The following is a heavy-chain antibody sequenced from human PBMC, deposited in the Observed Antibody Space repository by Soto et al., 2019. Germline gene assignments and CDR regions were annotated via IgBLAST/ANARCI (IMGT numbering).Heavy chain of an antibody. J-gene: IGHJ3*01. CDR2: IDPTDSFT. V-gene: IGHV5-10-1*01. Sequence: ESLKISCKASGYKFTTFWLNWVRQTPGKGLEWLGRIDPTDSFTNYSPPFEGHVTISVDRSISTAYLQWNSLQASDTAIYYCARPASGGSRDAFDVWGQGTTVTVSS. D-gene: IGHD2-15*01. CDR1: GYKFTTFW. CDR3: ARPASGGSRDAFDV.